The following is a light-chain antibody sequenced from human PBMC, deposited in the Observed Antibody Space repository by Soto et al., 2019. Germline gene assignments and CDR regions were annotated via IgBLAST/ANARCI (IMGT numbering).Light chain of an antibody. CDR1: ESVTIW. V-gene: IGKV1-5*01. CDR3: QQYNSYPWT. J-gene: IGKJ1*01. CDR2: DAS. Sequence: DIQLTQSPSSLSASVGDRVTITCRASESVTIWLAWYQQKPGKAPRLLIYDASTLEGGVPSRFSASGSGTEFTLTISSLQPDDFATYYCQQYNSYPWTFGQGTKVEIK.